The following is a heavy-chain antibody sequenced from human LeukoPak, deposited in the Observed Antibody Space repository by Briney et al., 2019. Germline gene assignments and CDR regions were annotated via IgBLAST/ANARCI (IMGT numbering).Heavy chain of an antibody. CDR3: AKGKGGYSSSGNFDY. J-gene: IGHJ4*02. D-gene: IGHD6-13*01. V-gene: IGHV3-74*01. CDR2: INSDGSST. Sequence: GGSLRLSCAASGFTFSSYSMNWVRQAPGKGLVWVSRINSDGSSTSYADSVKGRFTISRDNSKNTLYLQMNSLRAEDTAVYYCAKGKGGYSSSGNFDYWGQGTLVTVSS. CDR1: GFTFSSYS.